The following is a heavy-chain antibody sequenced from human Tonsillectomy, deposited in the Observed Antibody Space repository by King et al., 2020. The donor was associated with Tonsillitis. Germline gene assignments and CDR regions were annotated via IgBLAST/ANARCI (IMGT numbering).Heavy chain of an antibody. CDR3: AKEGGSARRQQLVPFDY. CDR1: GFTFSSYA. CDR2: ISGSGGST. D-gene: IGHD6-13*01. V-gene: IGHV3-23*04. Sequence: VQLVESGGGLVQPGGSLRLSCAASGFTFSSYAMSWVRQAPGKGLEWVSAISGSGGSTYYADSVKGRFTISRDNSKNTLYLQMNSLRAEDTAVYYCAKEGGSARRQQLVPFDYWGQGTLVTVSS. J-gene: IGHJ4*02.